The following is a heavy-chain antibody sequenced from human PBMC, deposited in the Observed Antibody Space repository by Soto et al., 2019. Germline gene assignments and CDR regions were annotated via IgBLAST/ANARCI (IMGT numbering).Heavy chain of an antibody. V-gene: IGHV1-69*06. Sequence: QERLVHSGAEVRKPGSSVKVSCKVTGGTSTRYAINWVRQAPGQGLEWMGGIVPRFGTSKYAQKFQGRVTITADTSTNVAYVELRSLRSDDTAVYYCNRGSEYDFWSGYLWGQGTLVSVSS. CDR1: GGTSTRYA. CDR3: NRGSEYDFWSGYL. D-gene: IGHD3-3*01. CDR2: IVPRFGTS. J-gene: IGHJ4*02.